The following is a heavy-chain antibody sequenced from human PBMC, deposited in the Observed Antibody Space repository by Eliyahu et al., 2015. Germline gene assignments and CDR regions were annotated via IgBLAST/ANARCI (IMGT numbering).Heavy chain of an antibody. CDR1: GGXIXSSSYY. J-gene: IGHJ4*02. D-gene: IGHD3-10*01. V-gene: IGHV4-39*07. Sequence: QLQLQESGPGLVKPSETLSLTCXXSGGXIXSSSYYWGXXRQPPGKGLEWIGSIYYSGSTYYNPSLKSRVTISVDTSKNQFSLKLSSVTAADTAVYYCARDSGAEAGVDYWGQGTLVTVSS. CDR2: IYYSGST. CDR3: ARDSGAEAGVDY.